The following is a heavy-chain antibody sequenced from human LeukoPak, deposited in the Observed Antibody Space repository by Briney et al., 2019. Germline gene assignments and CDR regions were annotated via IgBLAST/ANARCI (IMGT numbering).Heavy chain of an antibody. J-gene: IGHJ5*02. V-gene: IGHV4-39*01. CDR2: IYYSGST. D-gene: IGHD3-3*01. CDR1: GGSISSSSYY. Sequence: SETLSLTCTVSGGSISSSSYYWGWIRQPPGKGLEWIGSIYYSGSTYYNPSLKSRVTISVDTSKNQFSLKLSSVTAADTAVYYCARSPPVLRFLEYHPGGWFDPWGQGTLVTVSS. CDR3: ARSPPVLRFLEYHPGGWFDP.